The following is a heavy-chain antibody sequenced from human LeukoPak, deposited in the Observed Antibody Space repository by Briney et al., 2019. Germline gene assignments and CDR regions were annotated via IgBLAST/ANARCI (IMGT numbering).Heavy chain of an antibody. CDR1: GFTFSNY. V-gene: IGHV3-53*01. D-gene: IGHD6-13*01. Sequence: GGSLRLSCAASGFTFSNYMSWVRQAPGRGLEWVSVVYSGGTTYYADSVKGRFTISRDNSKNTLYLQMNSLRAEDTAVYYCARVKVAVAGIGWFDPWGQGSLVTVSS. CDR2: VYSGGTT. J-gene: IGHJ5*02. CDR3: ARVKVAVAGIGWFDP.